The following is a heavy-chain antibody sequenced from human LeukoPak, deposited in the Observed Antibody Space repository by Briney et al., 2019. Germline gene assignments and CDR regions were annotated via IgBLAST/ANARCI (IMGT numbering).Heavy chain of an antibody. CDR3: ARVKAAAGFRTYYYGMDV. J-gene: IGHJ6*02. Sequence: GGSLRLSCAASRFTLSSYAMHWVRQAPGKGLEWVAVISYDGSNKYYADSVKGRFTISRDNSKNTLYLQMNSLRAEDTAVYYCARVKAAAGFRTYYYGMDVWGQGSTVTVSS. D-gene: IGHD6-13*01. V-gene: IGHV3-30-3*01. CDR2: ISYDGSNK. CDR1: RFTLSSYA.